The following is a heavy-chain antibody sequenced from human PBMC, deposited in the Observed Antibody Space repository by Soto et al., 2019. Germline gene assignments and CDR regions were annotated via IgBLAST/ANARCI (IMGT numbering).Heavy chain of an antibody. CDR2: ISYDGSNK. V-gene: IGHV3-30*18. J-gene: IGHJ6*02. D-gene: IGHD6-6*01. CDR1: GFTFSSYG. CDR3: AKDLSSSTIRYYYYYGMDV. Sequence: GGSLRLSCAASGFTFSSYGMHWVRQAPGKGLEWVAVISYDGSNKYYADSVKGRFTISRDNSKNTLYLQMNSLRAEDTAVYYCAKDLSSSTIRYYYYYGMDVWGQGTTVTVSS.